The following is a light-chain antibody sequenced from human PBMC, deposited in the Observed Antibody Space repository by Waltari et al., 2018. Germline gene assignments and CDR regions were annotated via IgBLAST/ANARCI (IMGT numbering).Light chain of an antibody. CDR1: QSVSRT. J-gene: IGKJ1*01. CDR3: QHYVRLPAT. CDR2: GAS. Sequence: EIVLTQSPGTLSLSPGDRATLSCRASQSVSRTLAWYQQKHGQAPRLLIYGASTRATGIPDRFSGGGSGTDFSLTISRLEPEDFAVYYCQHYVRLPATFGQGTKVEIK. V-gene: IGKV3-20*01.